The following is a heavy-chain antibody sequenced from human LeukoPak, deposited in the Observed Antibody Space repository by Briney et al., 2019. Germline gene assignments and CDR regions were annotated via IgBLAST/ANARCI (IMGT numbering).Heavy chain of an antibody. J-gene: IGHJ5*02. CDR1: GYTFTSYG. V-gene: IGHV1-18*01. CDR2: ISAYNGNT. CDR3: ARDTGATFDWFDP. Sequence: ASVKVSCKASGYTFTSYGISWVRQAPGQGLEWMGWISAYNGNTNYAQKLQGRVTMITDTSTSTAYMGLRSLRSDDTAVYYCARDTGATFDWFDPWGQGTLVTVSS. D-gene: IGHD1-26*01.